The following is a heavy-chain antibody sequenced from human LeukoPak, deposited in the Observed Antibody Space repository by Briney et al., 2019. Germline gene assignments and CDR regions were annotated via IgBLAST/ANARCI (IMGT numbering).Heavy chain of an antibody. CDR1: GFTFRSYA. J-gene: IGHJ3*02. V-gene: IGHV3-30-3*01. Sequence: GGSLRLSCAGSGFTFRSYAMHGVRQAPGKGLERVAVISYDGSNKDYADSVKGRFTISRDNSKNTLFLQMNSLRAEDTAVYYCAREIFNGFDIWGQGTMVTVSS. CDR3: AREIFNGFDI. CDR2: ISYDGSNK.